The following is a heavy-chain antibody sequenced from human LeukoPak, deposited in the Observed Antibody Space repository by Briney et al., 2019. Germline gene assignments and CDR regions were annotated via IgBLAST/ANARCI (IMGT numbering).Heavy chain of an antibody. V-gene: IGHV3-7*01. J-gene: IGHJ6*02. CDR1: GFTFSSYW. Sequence: GGSLRLSCAASGFTFSSYWMSWVRQAPGKGLEWVANIKQDGSEEYYVDSVKGRFTISRDNAKNSLYLQMNSLRAEDTAVYYCARAGRFLEWLLEMDVWGQGTTVTVSS. D-gene: IGHD3-3*01. CDR2: IKQDGSEE. CDR3: ARAGRFLEWLLEMDV.